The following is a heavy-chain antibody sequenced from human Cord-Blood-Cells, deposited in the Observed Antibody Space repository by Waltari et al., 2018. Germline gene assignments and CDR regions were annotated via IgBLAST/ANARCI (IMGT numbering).Heavy chain of an antibody. CDR2: IYYSGST. J-gene: IGHJ4*02. Sequence: QLQLQESGPGLVKPSETLSLTCTVSGGSISSSSYYWGWIRQPPGKGLEWIGSIYYSGSTYDNPSLKSRVTIAGDTSKNQFSLKLSSVTAADTAVYYCARNRKHTYYDFWSGYSFDYWGQGTLVTVSS. CDR1: GGSISSSSYY. V-gene: IGHV4-39*01. CDR3: ARNRKHTYYDFWSGYSFDY. D-gene: IGHD3-3*01.